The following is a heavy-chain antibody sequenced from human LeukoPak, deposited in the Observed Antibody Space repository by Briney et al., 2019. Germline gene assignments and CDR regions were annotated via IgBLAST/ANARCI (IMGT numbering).Heavy chain of an antibody. CDR2: ISSSSSYI. D-gene: IGHD3-10*01. J-gene: IGHJ4*02. V-gene: IGHV3-21*01. CDR1: GFTFSSYS. CDR3: AREKRKELWFGELLQL. Sequence: GGSLRLSCAASGFTFSSYSMNWVRQAPGKGLEWVSSISSSSSYIYYADSVKGRFTISRDNAKNSLYLQMNSLRAEDTAVYYCAREKRKELWFGELLQLWGQGTLVTVSS.